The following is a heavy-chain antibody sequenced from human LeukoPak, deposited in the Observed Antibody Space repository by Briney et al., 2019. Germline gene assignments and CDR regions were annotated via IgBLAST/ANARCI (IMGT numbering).Heavy chain of an antibody. CDR2: ISWNSGSI. CDR1: GFTFDDYA. D-gene: IGHD6-13*01. V-gene: IGHV3-9*03. CDR3: AKDLAAAGTVILDY. Sequence: PGRSLRLSCAASGFTFDDYAMHWVRQAPGKGLEWVSGISWNSGSIGYADSVKGRFTISRDNAKNSLYLQMNSLRAEDMALYYCAKDLAAAGTVILDYWGQGTLVTVSS. J-gene: IGHJ4*02.